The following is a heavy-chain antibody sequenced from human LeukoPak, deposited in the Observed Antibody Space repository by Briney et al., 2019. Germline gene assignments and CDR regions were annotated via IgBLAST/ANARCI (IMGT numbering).Heavy chain of an antibody. V-gene: IGHV3-33*08. Sequence: HTGGSLRLSCAASGFTFSNYGMHWVRQAPGKGLEWVAVIWYDGSNKYYAYSVKGRFTISRDNSKNTLYLQMNSLRAEDTAVYYCARDFFTYNWNIGNFDYWGQGTLVTVSS. CDR1: GFTFSNYG. CDR2: IWYDGSNK. CDR3: ARDFFTYNWNIGNFDY. J-gene: IGHJ4*02. D-gene: IGHD1/OR15-1a*01.